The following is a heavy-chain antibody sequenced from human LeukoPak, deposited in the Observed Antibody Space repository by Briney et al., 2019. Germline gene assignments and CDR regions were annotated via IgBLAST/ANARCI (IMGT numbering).Heavy chain of an antibody. CDR3: TTDHVRIAAAGTRVSYYYYGMDV. V-gene: IGHV3-15*01. J-gene: IGHJ6*02. CDR2: IKSKTDGGTT. CDR1: GFTFSNAW. Sequence: PGGSLRLSCAASGFTFSNAWMSWVRKAPGKGLEWVGRIKSKTDGGTTGYAAPVKGRFTISRDDSKNTLYLQMNSLKTEDTAVYYCTTDHVRIAAAGTRVSYYYYGMDVWGQGTTVTVSS. D-gene: IGHD6-13*01.